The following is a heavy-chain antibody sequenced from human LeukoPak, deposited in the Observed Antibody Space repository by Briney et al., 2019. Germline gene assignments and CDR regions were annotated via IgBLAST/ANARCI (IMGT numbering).Heavy chain of an antibody. V-gene: IGHV3-7*01. D-gene: IGHD1-26*01. J-gene: IGHJ4*02. CDR3: ARGATYAYYQDY. Sequence: GGSLRLSCAASGFTFSSYWMSWVRQAPGKGLEWVANIKQDGSEKYYVDSVKGRFTISRDNSKNTLYLQMNSLRAEDTAVYYCARGATYAYYQDYWGQGTLVTVSS. CDR1: GFTFSSYW. CDR2: IKQDGSEK.